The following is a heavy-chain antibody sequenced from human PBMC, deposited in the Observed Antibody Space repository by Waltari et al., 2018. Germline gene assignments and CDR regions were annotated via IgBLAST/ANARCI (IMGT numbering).Heavy chain of an antibody. J-gene: IGHJ4*02. CDR1: VFTFSRPW. CDR2: ISPDGGDR. Sequence: EVQLVESGGVLVQPGGSLRLSCSASVFTFSRPWMHWVRQAPGKGLAWVSRISPDGGDRIYADSVKGRFTISRDNARNTLFLQMSSLRIEDTAIYHCAAVQEMAPDYWGQGTLVTVSS. CDR3: AAVQEMAPDY. D-gene: IGHD5-12*01. V-gene: IGHV3-74*01.